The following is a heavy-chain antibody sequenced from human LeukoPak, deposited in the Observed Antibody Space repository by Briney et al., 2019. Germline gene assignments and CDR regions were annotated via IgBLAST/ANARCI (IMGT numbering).Heavy chain of an antibody. Sequence: PGGSLRLSCAASGFIFSSYWMHWVRQVPGKRLVWVSRISGDGSSTTYADSVKGRFTISRDNSKNTLYLQMNSLRAEDTAVYYCAKDLVDTAMVTFFYYDSSGEPLDYWGQGTLVTVSS. CDR2: ISGDGSST. CDR3: AKDLVDTAMVTFFYYDSSGEPLDY. D-gene: IGHD5-18*01. J-gene: IGHJ4*02. CDR1: GFIFSSYW. V-gene: IGHV3-74*03.